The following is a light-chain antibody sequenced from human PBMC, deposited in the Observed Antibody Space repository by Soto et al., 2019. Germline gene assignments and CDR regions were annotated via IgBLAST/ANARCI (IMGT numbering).Light chain of an antibody. CDR3: VLYMGGGIWV. V-gene: IGLV8-61*01. Sequence: QTVVTQESSFSVSPGGTVTLTCGLSSGSDSTSYYPSWYQQTPGQAPRTLIYSTNTRSSGVPDRFSGSILGNKAALTITGAQADDESDYYCVLYMGGGIWVFGGGTKLTVL. CDR1: SGSDSTSYY. J-gene: IGLJ3*02. CDR2: STN.